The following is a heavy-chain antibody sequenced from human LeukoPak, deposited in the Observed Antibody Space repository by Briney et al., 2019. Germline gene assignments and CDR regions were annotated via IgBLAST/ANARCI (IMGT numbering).Heavy chain of an antibody. V-gene: IGHV3-23*01. Sequence: GGSLRLSCAAPGFTFSSYAMSWVRQAPGKGLEWVSAISGSGGSTYYADSVKGRLTISRDNSKNTLYLQMNSLRAEDTAVYYCAKDMGYTPYGYFDYWGQGTLVTVSS. D-gene: IGHD1-1*01. CDR2: ISGSGGST. CDR1: GFTFSSYA. CDR3: AKDMGYTPYGYFDY. J-gene: IGHJ4*02.